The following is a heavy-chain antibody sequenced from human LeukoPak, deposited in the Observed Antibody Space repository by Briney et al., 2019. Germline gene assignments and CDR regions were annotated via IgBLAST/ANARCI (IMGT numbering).Heavy chain of an antibody. CDR2: ISTSSSTI. Sequence: PGGSLRLSCAASGFTFSNSNMNWVRQAPGKGLEWISYISTSSSTIYYADSVKGRFTISRDNANNSLYLQMNSLRDEDTAVYYCARPLAFGGQGTLVTVSS. CDR1: GFTFSNSN. CDR3: ARPLAF. V-gene: IGHV3-48*02. J-gene: IGHJ4*02. D-gene: IGHD3-3*02.